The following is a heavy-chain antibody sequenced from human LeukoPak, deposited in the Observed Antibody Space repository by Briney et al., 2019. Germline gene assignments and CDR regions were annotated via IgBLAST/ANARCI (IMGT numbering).Heavy chain of an antibody. CDR2: ISYDGSNK. CDR1: GFTFSSYG. CDR3: ARPAEPFIAAAGKIRPKYFFH. J-gene: IGHJ1*01. Sequence: PGRSLRLSCAASGFTFSSYGMHWVRQAPGKGLEWVAVISYDGSNKYYADSVKGRFTISRDNSKNTLYLQMSSLRAEDTAVYYCARPAEPFIAAAGKIRPKYFFHWGQGTLVTVSS. D-gene: IGHD6-13*01. V-gene: IGHV3-30*03.